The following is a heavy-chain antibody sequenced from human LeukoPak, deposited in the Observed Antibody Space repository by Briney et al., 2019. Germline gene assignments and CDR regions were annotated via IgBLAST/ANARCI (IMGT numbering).Heavy chain of an antibody. J-gene: IGHJ4*02. CDR2: INHSGST. CDR1: GGSFSGYY. Sequence: SETLALTCGVYGGSFSGYYWSWIRQSPGKGLEWIGEINHSGSTNYNPSLKSRVTISLDTSKNQFSLKLSSVTAADTAVYYCARGPLGIAAAGSRLDYWGQGTLVTVSS. CDR3: ARGPLGIAAAGSRLDY. V-gene: IGHV4-34*01. D-gene: IGHD6-13*01.